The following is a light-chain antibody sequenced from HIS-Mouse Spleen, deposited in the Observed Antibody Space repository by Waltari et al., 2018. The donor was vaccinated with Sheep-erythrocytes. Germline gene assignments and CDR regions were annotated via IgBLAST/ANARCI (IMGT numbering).Light chain of an antibody. CDR3: QSADSSGTYV. CDR1: ACPKQY. J-gene: IGLJ1*01. Sequence: SYELTQPPSVSVSPGQTARITCSGDACPKQYAYWYQQKPGQAPVVVIYKDSERPSGIPERFSGSSSGTTVTLTISGVQAEDEADYYCQSADSSGTYVFGTGTKVTVL. CDR2: KDS. V-gene: IGLV3-25*03.